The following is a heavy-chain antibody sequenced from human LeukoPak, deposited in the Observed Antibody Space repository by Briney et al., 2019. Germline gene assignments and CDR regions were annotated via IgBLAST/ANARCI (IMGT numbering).Heavy chain of an antibody. CDR1: GDSSNSAGDF. D-gene: IGHD5-12*01. J-gene: IGHJ5*02. CDR3: ARQYNYLFDP. CDR2: IRNGGFT. Sequence: SETLSLTCSVSGDSSNSAGDFWGWTRQLPGKGLEWIGYIRNGGFTNYNPSLKSRMTMSIDRSKNQVYLNVISVTAADTAVYYCARQYNYLFDPWGRGTLVIVSS. V-gene: IGHV4-31*03.